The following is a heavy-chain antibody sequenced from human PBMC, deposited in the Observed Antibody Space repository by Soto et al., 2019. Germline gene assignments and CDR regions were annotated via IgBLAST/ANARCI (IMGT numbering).Heavy chain of an antibody. CDR2: ISYDRNNK. J-gene: IGHJ2*01. CDR3: AREFGLVPWYFDL. CDR1: GFTFSSYA. D-gene: IGHD3-16*01. V-gene: IGHV3-30-3*01. Sequence: QVQLVESGGGVVKPGRSLRLSCAASGFTFSSYAMQWDRQAPGKGLEWVAVISYDRNNKYYADCVKGRFNISTDNSKNTLYLQMNSLRAEDTAVYYCAREFGLVPWYFDLWGRGTLVTDSS.